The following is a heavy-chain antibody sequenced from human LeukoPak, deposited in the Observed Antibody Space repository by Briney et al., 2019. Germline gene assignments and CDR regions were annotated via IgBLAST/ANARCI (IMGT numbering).Heavy chain of an antibody. D-gene: IGHD3-22*01. Sequence: QAGGSLRLSCAASGFTFSSYEMNRVRQAPGKGLEWVSYISSSGSTIYYADSVKGRFTISRDNAKNSLYLQMNSLRAEDTAVYYCARDGLLGYYDSSGFGNDYWGQGTLVTVSS. J-gene: IGHJ4*02. CDR3: ARDGLLGYYDSSGFGNDY. CDR1: GFTFSSYE. V-gene: IGHV3-48*03. CDR2: ISSSGSTI.